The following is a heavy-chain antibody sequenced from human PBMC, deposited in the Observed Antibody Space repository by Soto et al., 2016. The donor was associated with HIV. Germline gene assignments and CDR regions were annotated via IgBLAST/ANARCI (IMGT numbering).Heavy chain of an antibody. J-gene: IGHJ4*02. CDR1: GYTFTLYY. CDR3: ARDYYQYYYDSSGYLWD. V-gene: IGHV1-46*01. Sequence: QVQLVQSGAEVKKSGASVKVSCKTSGYTFTLYYMHWVRQAPGQGLEWMGVINPRGGSTSYAQKFQGRVAMTRDTSASTVYMELSSLRSDDTAVYYCARDYYQYYYDSSGYLWDWGQGTLVTVSS. D-gene: IGHD3-22*01. CDR2: INPRGGST.